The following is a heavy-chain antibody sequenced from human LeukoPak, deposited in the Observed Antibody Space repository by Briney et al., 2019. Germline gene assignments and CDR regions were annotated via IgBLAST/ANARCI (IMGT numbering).Heavy chain of an antibody. CDR2: IIPMFGAA. CDR1: GGTFSSYA. CDR3: ARCYYDSSGYRGGDWFDP. V-gene: IGHV1-69*06. J-gene: IGHJ3*01. Sequence: SVKVSCKASGGTFSSYAISWVRQAPGQGLEWMGGIIPMFGAANYAQKFQGRVTITADKSTSTAYMELSSLRSEDTAVYYCARCYYDSSGYRGGDWFDPWGQGTMVTVSS. D-gene: IGHD3-22*01.